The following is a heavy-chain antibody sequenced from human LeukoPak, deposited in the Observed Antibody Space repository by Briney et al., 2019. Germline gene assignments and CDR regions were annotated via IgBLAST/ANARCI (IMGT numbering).Heavy chain of an antibody. CDR1: GGTFSSYA. V-gene: IGHV1-69*04. D-gene: IGHD1-1*01. J-gene: IGHJ4*02. CDR2: IIPILGIA. CDR3: AREGGTGTTAPYFDS. Sequence: ASVKVSCKASGGTFSSYAISWVRQAPGQGLEWMGRIIPILGIANYAQKFQGRVTITADKSTSTAYMELSSLRSEDTAVYYCAREGGTGTTAPYFDSWGQGTLVTVSS.